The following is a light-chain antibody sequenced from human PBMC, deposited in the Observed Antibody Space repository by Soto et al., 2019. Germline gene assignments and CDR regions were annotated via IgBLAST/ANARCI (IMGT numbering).Light chain of an antibody. CDR3: SSYAGSSNV. J-gene: IGLJ1*01. CDR1: SSDVGGYNY. V-gene: IGLV2-8*01. Sequence: QSVLTQPPSASGSPGQSVAISCTGTSSDVGGYNYVSWYQQHPGKAPKLMIYEVNKRPSGVPDRFSGSKSGNTASLTVSGLQAEDGADYYCSSYAGSSNVFGPGTRSPS. CDR2: EVN.